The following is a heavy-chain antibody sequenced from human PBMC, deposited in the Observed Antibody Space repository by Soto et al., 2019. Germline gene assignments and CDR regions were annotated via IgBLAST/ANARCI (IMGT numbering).Heavy chain of an antibody. D-gene: IGHD6-19*01. CDR1: GFTFSSYA. CDR2: ISGSGGST. J-gene: IGHJ4*02. CDR3: AKDWLAAVAGTGDY. Sequence: GGSLRLSCAASGFTFSSYAMSWVRQAPGKGLEWVSAISGSGGSTYYADSAKGRFTISRDNSKNTLYLQMNSLRAEDTAVYYCAKDWLAAVAGTGDYWGQGTLVTVSS. V-gene: IGHV3-23*01.